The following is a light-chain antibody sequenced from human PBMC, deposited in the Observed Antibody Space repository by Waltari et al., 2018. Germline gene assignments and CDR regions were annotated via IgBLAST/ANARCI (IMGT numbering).Light chain of an antibody. CDR2: GAS. CDR3: QQYNNWACT. J-gene: IGKJ2*02. V-gene: IGKV3-15*01. Sequence: ETVMPQSPATLSVSPGESATPSCSARQSGSSNLAWYQQKPSQAHRLLIYGASTRATGIPARFSGSGSGTEFTLTISSLQSEDFAVYYCQQYNNWACTFGQGTKLEI. CDR1: QSGSSN.